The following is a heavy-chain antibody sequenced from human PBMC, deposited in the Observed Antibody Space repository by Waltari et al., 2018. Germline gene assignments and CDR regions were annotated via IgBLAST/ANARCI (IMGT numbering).Heavy chain of an antibody. CDR3: ARETVWFREFPGPDGFDI. J-gene: IGHJ3*02. V-gene: IGHV7-4-1*02. D-gene: IGHD3-10*01. CDR2: INTNTGNP. Sequence: QVQLVQSGSELKKPGASVKVSCKASGYTFTSYAMNWVRQAPGQGLEWMGWINTNTGNPTYAQGFTGRFVFSLDTSVSTAYLQISSLEPEDTAVYYCARETVWFREFPGPDGFDIWGQGTMVTVSS. CDR1: GYTFTSYA.